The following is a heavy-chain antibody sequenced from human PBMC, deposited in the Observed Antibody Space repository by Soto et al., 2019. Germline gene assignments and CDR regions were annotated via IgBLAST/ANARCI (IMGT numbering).Heavy chain of an antibody. CDR1: GYTLTELS. CDR2: FDPEDGET. V-gene: IGHV1-24*01. CDR3: RIAAAGYYYYGMDV. D-gene: IGHD6-13*01. J-gene: IGHJ6*02. Sequence: ASVKVSCKVSGYTLTELSMHWVRQAPGKGLEWMGGFDPEDGETIYAQKFQGRVAMTEDTSTDTAYMELSSLGSEDTAVYYCRIAAAGYYYYGMDVWGQGTTVTVFS.